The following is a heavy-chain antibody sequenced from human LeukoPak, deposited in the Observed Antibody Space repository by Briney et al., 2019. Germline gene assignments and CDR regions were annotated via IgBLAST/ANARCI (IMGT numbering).Heavy chain of an antibody. J-gene: IGHJ6*01. Sequence: SETLSLTCTVSGDSISSSDYYWGWIRQSPGKGLEWIGSLYYSESTHYNPTLKSRVTISVDTSKNQFSLKLSSVTAADTAIYYCARGSGRYSYVYYCYSWLVWGQGPTVTVSS. CDR1: GDSISSSDYY. CDR3: ARGSGRYSYVYYCYSWLV. V-gene: IGHV4-39*01. D-gene: IGHD5-18*01. CDR2: LYYSEST.